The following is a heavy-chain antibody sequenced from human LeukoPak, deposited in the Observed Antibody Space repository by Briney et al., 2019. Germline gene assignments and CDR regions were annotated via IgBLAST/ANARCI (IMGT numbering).Heavy chain of an antibody. V-gene: IGHV3-30*02. D-gene: IGHD1-1*01. CDR2: IRYDGSNK. CDR3: AKDGRIGTGAFDI. Sequence: GALRLSCAASGFTFSSYGMHWVRQAPGKGLEWVAFIRYDGSNKYYADSVKGRFTISRDNSKNTLYLQMNSLRAEDTAVYYCAKDGRIGTGAFDIWGQGTMVTVSS. J-gene: IGHJ3*02. CDR1: GFTFSSYG.